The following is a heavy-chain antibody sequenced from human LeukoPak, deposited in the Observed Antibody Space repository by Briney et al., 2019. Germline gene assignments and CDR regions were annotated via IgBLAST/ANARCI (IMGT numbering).Heavy chain of an antibody. Sequence: TGGSLRLSCAASGFTFSSYAMSWVRQAPGKGLEWVSAISGSGGSTYYADSVKGRFTISRDNSKNTLYLQMNSLRAEDTAVYYCAKVRTSSVNFYYGLDVWGPGTTVTVSS. CDR1: GFTFSSYA. J-gene: IGHJ6*02. CDR2: ISGSGGST. CDR3: AKVRTSSVNFYYGLDV. V-gene: IGHV3-23*01.